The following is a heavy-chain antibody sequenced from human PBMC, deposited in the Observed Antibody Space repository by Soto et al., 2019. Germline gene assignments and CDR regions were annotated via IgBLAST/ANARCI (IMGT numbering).Heavy chain of an antibody. J-gene: IGHJ6*03. CDR2: INHSGGT. Sequence: ASETLSLTCPVDGGCCIGYYWSCIRQPPGKGLEWIGEINHSGGTNYNPSLKSRVTISVDTSKNQFSLKLSSVTAADTAVYYCARENGDYAAIYYNYMAVWGNGTTVTVSS. CDR1: GGCCIGYY. D-gene: IGHD4-17*01. V-gene: IGHV4-34*01. CDR3: ARENGDYAAIYYNYMAV.